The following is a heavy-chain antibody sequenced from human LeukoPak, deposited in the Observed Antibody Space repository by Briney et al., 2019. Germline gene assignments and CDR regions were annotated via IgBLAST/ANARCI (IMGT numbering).Heavy chain of an antibody. D-gene: IGHD3-3*01. CDR2: IIPIFGTA. Sequence: EASVKVSCKASGGTFGSYAISWVRQAPGQGLEWMGGIIPIFGTANYAQKFQGRVTITADESTSTAYMELSSLRSEDTAVYYCATFWSGYYRSYYYYMDVWGKGTTVTVSS. CDR3: ATFWSGYYRSYYYYMDV. J-gene: IGHJ6*03. V-gene: IGHV1-69*01. CDR1: GGTFGSYA.